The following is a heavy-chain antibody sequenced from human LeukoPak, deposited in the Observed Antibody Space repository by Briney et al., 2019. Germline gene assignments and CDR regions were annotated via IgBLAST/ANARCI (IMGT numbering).Heavy chain of an antibody. CDR2: ISSSSSYI. J-gene: IGHJ4*02. Sequence: PGGSLRLSCAASGFTFSSYSMNWVRQAPGKGLEWVSSISSSSSYIYYADSVKGRFTISRDNAKNSLYLQMNSLRAEDTAVYYCARDPVSDYGSGLTLDYWGQGTLVTVSS. CDR1: GFTFSSYS. V-gene: IGHV3-21*01. D-gene: IGHD3-10*01. CDR3: ARDPVSDYGSGLTLDY.